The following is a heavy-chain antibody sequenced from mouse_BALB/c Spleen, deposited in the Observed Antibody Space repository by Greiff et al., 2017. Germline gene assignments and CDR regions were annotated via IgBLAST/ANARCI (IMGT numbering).Heavy chain of an antibody. V-gene: IGHV5-9-4*01. CDR1: GFTFSSYA. CDR2: ISSGGSYT. Sequence: DVMLVESGGGLVKPGGSLKLSCAASGFTFSSYAMSWVRQSPEKRLEWVAEISSGGSYTYYPDTVTGRFTISRDNAKNTLYLEMSSLRSEDTAMYYCARDSPYFYYAMDYWGQGTSVTVSS. J-gene: IGHJ4*01. CDR3: ARDSPYFYYAMDY. D-gene: IGHD2-10*01.